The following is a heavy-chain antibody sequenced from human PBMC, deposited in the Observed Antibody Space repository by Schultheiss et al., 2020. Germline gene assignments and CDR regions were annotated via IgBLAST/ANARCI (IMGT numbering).Heavy chain of an antibody. Sequence: GGSLRLSCAASGFTVSSNYMSWVRQAPGKGLEWVANIKQDGSEKYYVDSVKGRFTISRDNAKNSLYLQMNSLRAEDTAVYYCASQPHHYDFWSGYYLYYMDVWGKGTTVTVSS. CDR3: ASQPHHYDFWSGYYLYYMDV. CDR2: IKQDGSEK. J-gene: IGHJ6*03. CDR1: GFTVSSNY. D-gene: IGHD3-3*01. V-gene: IGHV3-7*03.